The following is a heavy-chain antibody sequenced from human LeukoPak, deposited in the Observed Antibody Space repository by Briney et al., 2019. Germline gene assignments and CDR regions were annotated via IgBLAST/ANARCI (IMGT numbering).Heavy chain of an antibody. D-gene: IGHD6-13*01. Sequence: ASVKVSCKASGYTFTGYYMHWVRQAPGQGLEWMGRINPNSGGTNYAQKFQGRVTMTRDTSISTAYMELSRLRSDDTAVYYCARGSTTQLVNRTGYYLDYWGQGTLVTVSS. V-gene: IGHV1-2*06. CDR2: INPNSGGT. CDR1: GYTFTGYY. J-gene: IGHJ4*02. CDR3: ARGSTTQLVNRTGYYLDY.